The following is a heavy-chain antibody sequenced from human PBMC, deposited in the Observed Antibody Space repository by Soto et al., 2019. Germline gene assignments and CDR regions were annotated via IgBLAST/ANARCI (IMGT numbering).Heavy chain of an antibody. J-gene: IGHJ4*02. CDR2: IYYSGST. Sequence: PSETLSLTCTASGGSISSSSYYWGWIRQPPGKGLEWIGSIYYSGSTYYNQSLKSRVTISVDTSKNQFSLKLSSVTAADTAVYYCARQAVAGTSAYWGQGTLVTVSS. V-gene: IGHV4-39*01. D-gene: IGHD6-19*01. CDR3: ARQAVAGTSAY. CDR1: GGSISSSSYY.